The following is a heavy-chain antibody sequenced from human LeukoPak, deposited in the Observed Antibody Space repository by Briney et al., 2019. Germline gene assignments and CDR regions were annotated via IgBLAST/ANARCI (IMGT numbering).Heavy chain of an antibody. J-gene: IGHJ4*02. D-gene: IGHD6-19*01. V-gene: IGHV3-21*01. Sequence: PGGPLRLSCAASGFTFSSYSMNGVRQAPGKGLEWVSFIRSSSSYIYYADSVKGRFTISRDNAKNSLYLQMNSLRAEDTAVYYCARPGIAVAGEFFDYWGQGTLVTVSS. CDR1: GFTFSSYS. CDR2: IRSSSSYI. CDR3: ARPGIAVAGEFFDY.